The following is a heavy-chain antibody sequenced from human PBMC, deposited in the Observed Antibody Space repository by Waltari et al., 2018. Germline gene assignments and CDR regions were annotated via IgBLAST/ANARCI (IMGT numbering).Heavy chain of an antibody. Sequence: EVQLVESGGGLIQPGGSLRLSCAASGFTASSNDMSWGRQAPGKGLVWFSVFYSGGSTYYADSVKGLFTISRDNPKNTLYLQMTSLRAEDTAVYYCATSPVTPYAFDIWGQGTMVTVSS. V-gene: IGHV3-53*01. J-gene: IGHJ3*02. D-gene: IGHD4-4*01. CDR2: FYSGGST. CDR1: GFTASSND. CDR3: ATSPVTPYAFDI.